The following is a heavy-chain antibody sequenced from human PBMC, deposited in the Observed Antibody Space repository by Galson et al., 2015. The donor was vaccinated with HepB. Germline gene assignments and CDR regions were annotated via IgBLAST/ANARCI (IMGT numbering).Heavy chain of an antibody. CDR3: ATSPTAGY. V-gene: IGHV3-66*01. CDR1: GYTVSNNY. Sequence: SLRLSCAASGYTVSNNYMMWVRQAPGKGLEWVSPIYSGGSTRYADSVKGRFTISRDNSKNTLFLQMNSLRAEDTAVYYCATSPTAGYWGQGTLVTVSS. CDR2: IYSGGST. J-gene: IGHJ4*02. D-gene: IGHD2-21*02.